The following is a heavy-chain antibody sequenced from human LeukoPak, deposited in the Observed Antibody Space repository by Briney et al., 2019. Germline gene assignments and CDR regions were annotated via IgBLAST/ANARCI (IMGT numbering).Heavy chain of an antibody. CDR2: IIPIFGTA. CDR1: GGTFSSYA. J-gene: IGHJ4*02. V-gene: IGHV1-69*01. Sequence: SVKVSCKASGGTFSSYATSWVRQAPGQGLEWMGGIIPIFGTANYAQKFQGRVTITADESTSTAYMELSSLRSEDTAVYYCARARNYDFRSGYYNWGQGTLVTVSS. CDR3: ARARNYDFRSGYYN. D-gene: IGHD3-3*01.